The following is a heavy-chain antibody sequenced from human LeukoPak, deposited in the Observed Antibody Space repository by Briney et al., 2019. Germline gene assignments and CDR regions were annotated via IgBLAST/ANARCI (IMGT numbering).Heavy chain of an antibody. CDR1: GFTFYSDW. Sequence: GGSLRLSCAASGFTFYSDWMSWVRQAPGKGLEWVANIKQDGSEKYYVDSVKGRFTISRDNAKNSLYLQMNSLRAEDTAVYYCAKVGLSRNIEAFDYWGQGTLVTVSS. D-gene: IGHD5-12*01. J-gene: IGHJ4*02. V-gene: IGHV3-7*01. CDR3: AKVGLSRNIEAFDY. CDR2: IKQDGSEK.